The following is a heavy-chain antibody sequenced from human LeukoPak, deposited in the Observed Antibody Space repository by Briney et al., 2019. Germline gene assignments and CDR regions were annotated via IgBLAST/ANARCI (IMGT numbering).Heavy chain of an antibody. D-gene: IGHD4-17*01. V-gene: IGHV4-59*01. Sequence: SETLSLTCTVSGGSISSYYWSWIRQPPGKGLEWIGYIYYSGSTNYNPSLKSRVTISVDTSKNQFSLKLSSVTAADTAVYYCARGRAVTSDYWGQGTLVTVSS. CDR2: IYYSGST. CDR3: ARGRAVTSDY. CDR1: GGSISSYY. J-gene: IGHJ4*02.